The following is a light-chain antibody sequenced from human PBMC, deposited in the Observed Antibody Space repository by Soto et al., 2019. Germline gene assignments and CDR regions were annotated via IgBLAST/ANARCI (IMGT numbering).Light chain of an antibody. CDR2: DAS. Sequence: EIVLTQSPGTLSLSPGERATLSCRASQSVDSDLAWYQKKPGQAPRLLIYDASDRATGIPARFSGSGSGTDFTLTISSLEPEDFAVYYCQQRSSRPLTFGGGTKVEI. J-gene: IGKJ4*01. CDR3: QQRSSRPLT. V-gene: IGKV3-11*01. CDR1: QSVDSD.